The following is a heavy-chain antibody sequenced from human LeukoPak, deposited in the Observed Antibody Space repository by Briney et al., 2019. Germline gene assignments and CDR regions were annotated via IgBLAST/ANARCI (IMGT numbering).Heavy chain of an antibody. Sequence: GGSLRLSSARSGFTFSSYAMSWVRPAPRRGLGWVSAIASSVGSTYYADSVKGRCTTSRDNAKSTLCLQMNSLRAEVTAVYYCARDYPTFGVVSIFDYWGQGTLVSLSS. J-gene: IGHJ4*02. CDR1: GFTFSSYA. CDR3: ARDYPTFGVVSIFDY. V-gene: IGHV3-23*01. CDR2: IASSVGST. D-gene: IGHD3-3*01.